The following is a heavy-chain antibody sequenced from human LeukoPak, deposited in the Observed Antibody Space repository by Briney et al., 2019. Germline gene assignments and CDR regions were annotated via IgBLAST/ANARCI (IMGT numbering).Heavy chain of an antibody. CDR2: ISWNSGSI. CDR3: AKSPPSYDILTPSFYFDY. D-gene: IGHD3-9*01. J-gene: IGHJ4*02. Sequence: PGRSLRLPCAASGFTFDDYAMHWVRQAPGKGLEWVSGISWNSGSIGYADSVKGRFTISRDNAKNSLYQQMNRLRAEDTALYYCAKSPPSYDILTPSFYFDYWGQGTLVTVSS. V-gene: IGHV3-9*01. CDR1: GFTFDDYA.